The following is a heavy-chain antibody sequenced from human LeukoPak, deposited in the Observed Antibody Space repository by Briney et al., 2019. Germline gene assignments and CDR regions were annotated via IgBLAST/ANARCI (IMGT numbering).Heavy chain of an antibody. CDR2: IYYSGST. CDR3: ASGAGYSSGWYGDDY. J-gene: IGHJ4*02. D-gene: IGHD6-19*01. CDR1: GGSISSSSYY. Sequence: SETLSLTCTVSGGSISSSSYYWGWIRQPPGKGLEWIGSIYYSGSTYYNPSLKSRVTISVDTSKNQFSLKLSSVTAADTAVYDCASGAGYSSGWYGDDYWGQGTLVTVSS. V-gene: IGHV4-39*01.